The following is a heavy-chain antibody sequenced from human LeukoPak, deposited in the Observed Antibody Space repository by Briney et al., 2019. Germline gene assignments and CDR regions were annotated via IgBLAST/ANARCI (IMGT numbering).Heavy chain of an antibody. CDR2: INPSGGST. D-gene: IGHD5/OR15-5a*01. Sequence: ASVKVSCKASGYTFTNYYMHWVRQAPGQGLEWMGIINPSGGSTSYAQKFQDRVTMTRDTSTSTVYMELSSLGSEDTAVYYCARATLYDYYFNYWGQGTLVTVSS. CDR3: ARATLYDYYFNY. J-gene: IGHJ4*02. V-gene: IGHV1-46*01. CDR1: GYTFTNYY.